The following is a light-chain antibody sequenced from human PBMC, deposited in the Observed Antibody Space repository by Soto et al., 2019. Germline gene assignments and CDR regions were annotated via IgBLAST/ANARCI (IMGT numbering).Light chain of an antibody. V-gene: IGKV1-39*01. CDR2: ATS. Sequence: DIQMTQSPSSLSASVGDRVTITCRASQSISSYLNWYQQKTGKAPKLLIYATSILQSGVPSRFSGSGSGTDFTLTISGLQHEDYATYYCQQSYDTLSITFGQGTRLEIK. J-gene: IGKJ5*01. CDR1: QSISSY. CDR3: QQSYDTLSIT.